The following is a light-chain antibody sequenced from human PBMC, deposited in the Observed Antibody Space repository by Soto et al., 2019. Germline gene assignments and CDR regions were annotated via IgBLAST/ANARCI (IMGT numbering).Light chain of an antibody. CDR2: DTN. CDR3: LLSYSGARAGV. Sequence: QAVVTQEPSLTVSPGGTVTLTCGSSTGAVTSGHYPYWFQQKAGQAPRTLIYDTNNKYSWTPARFSGSLRGGKAALSLSGAQPEDDADYYCLLSYSGARAGVFGGGTKLTVL. J-gene: IGLJ3*02. CDR1: TGAVTSGHY. V-gene: IGLV7-46*01.